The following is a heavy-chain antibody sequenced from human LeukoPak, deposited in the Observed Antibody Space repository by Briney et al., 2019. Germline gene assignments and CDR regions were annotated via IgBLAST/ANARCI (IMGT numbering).Heavy chain of an antibody. V-gene: IGHV3-23*01. J-gene: IGHJ4*02. Sequence: GGSLRLSCAASGFIFSSYGMSWVRQAPGKGLEWVSAISGSGGSTYYADSVKGRFAISRDNSKNTLYLQMNSLRAEDTAVYYCARLYQHDSSTYRPVDYWGQGTLVSVSS. CDR1: GFIFSSYG. D-gene: IGHD3-22*01. CDR2: ISGSGGST. CDR3: ARLYQHDSSTYRPVDY.